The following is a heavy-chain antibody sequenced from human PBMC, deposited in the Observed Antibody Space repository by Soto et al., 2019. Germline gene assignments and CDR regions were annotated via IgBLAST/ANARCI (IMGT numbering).Heavy chain of an antibody. CDR2: IYSGGNT. D-gene: IGHD3-22*01. J-gene: IGHJ3*02. Sequence: GGALRLSCAASGFTVNSNFMTGVRQAPGKGLEWVSLIYSGGNTYYADSVKGRFTISRDNSRNTLYLQMNSLRPEDTAVYYCARTSDSDDSDSTRAFDIWGQGKMLTLS. CDR3: ARTSDSDDSDSTRAFDI. V-gene: IGHV3-53*01. CDR1: GFTVNSNF.